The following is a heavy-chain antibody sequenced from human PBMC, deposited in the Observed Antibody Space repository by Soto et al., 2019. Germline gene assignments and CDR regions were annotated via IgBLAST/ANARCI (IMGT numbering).Heavy chain of an antibody. Sequence: PSETLSLTCTVSGGSISSSSYYWGWIRQPPGKGLEWIGSIYYSGSTYYNPSLKSRVTISVDTSKNQFSLKLSSVTAADTAVYYCARHSIYYDILTGQPSYFGYWGQGTLVTVSS. J-gene: IGHJ4*02. D-gene: IGHD3-9*01. V-gene: IGHV4-39*01. CDR2: IYYSGST. CDR3: ARHSIYYDILTGQPSYFGY. CDR1: GGSISSSSYY.